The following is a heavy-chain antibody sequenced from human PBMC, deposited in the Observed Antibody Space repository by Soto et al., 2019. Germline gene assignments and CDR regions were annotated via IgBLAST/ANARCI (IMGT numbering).Heavy chain of an antibody. CDR1: GYTFTSYG. J-gene: IGHJ4*02. D-gene: IGHD6-19*01. CDR3: ARDKGGSSGSLYYFDY. Sequence: ASVKVSCKASGYTFTSYGISWVRQAPGEGLEWMGWISAYNGNTNYAQKLQDRVTMTTDTSTSTAYMELRSLRSDDTAVYYCARDKGGSSGSLYYFDYWGQGTLVTVSS. V-gene: IGHV1-18*01. CDR2: ISAYNGNT.